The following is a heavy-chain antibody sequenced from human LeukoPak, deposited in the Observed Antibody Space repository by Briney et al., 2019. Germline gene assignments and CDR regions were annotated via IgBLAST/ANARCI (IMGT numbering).Heavy chain of an antibody. D-gene: IGHD3-22*01. CDR2: ISANTGNT. J-gene: IGHJ4*02. CDR3: ARVHYYDRSGSHFDY. V-gene: IGHV1-18*01. Sequence: GASVKVSCKASGYTFTSYGLTWLRQAPAQGLEWMGWISANTGNTNYAQKFQGRATMTRDTSTSTAYMELRSLRSDDTAVYYCARVHYYDRSGSHFDYWGQGTPVTVSS. CDR1: GYTFTSYG.